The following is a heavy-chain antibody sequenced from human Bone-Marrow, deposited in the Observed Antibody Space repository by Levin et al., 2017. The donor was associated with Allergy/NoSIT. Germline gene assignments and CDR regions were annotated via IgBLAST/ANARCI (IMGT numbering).Heavy chain of an antibody. CDR2: IYYSGNT. J-gene: IGHJ4*02. V-gene: IGHV4-61*01. Sequence: GSLRLSCTVSGGSVTSGSYYWNWFRQPPGKGLEWIGYIYYSGNTNYNPSLKSRVSTSVDASKNQFSLKLNSVTAADTAVYFCARGIAWHFDYWGQGTLVPVSS. CDR3: ARGIAWHFDY. D-gene: IGHD2-21*01. CDR1: GGSVTSGSYY.